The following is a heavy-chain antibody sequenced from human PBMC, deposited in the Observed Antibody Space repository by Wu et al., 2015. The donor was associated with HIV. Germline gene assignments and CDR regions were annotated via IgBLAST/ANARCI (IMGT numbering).Heavy chain of an antibody. CDR3: ATSYLWFGSYPTFYYYYAMTS. CDR2: MNSNNGKT. D-gene: IGHD3-10*01. Sequence: QVQLVQSGAEVKKPGASVKVSCQASGYTITTYDFNWVRQAPGQGLEWMGWMNSNNGKTGYGQKFQGRVAMTRNISTRTAYMELSGLKSEDTAVYYCATSYLWFGSYPTFYYYYAMTSGPRTTVTVSS. V-gene: IGHV1-8*01. CDR1: GYTITTYD. J-gene: IGHJ6*04.